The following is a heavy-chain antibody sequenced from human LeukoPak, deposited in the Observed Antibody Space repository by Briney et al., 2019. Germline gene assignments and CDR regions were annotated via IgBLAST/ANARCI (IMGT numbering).Heavy chain of an antibody. CDR1: GYTFTCYY. CDR3: ARTAPGKYYYYMDV. D-gene: IGHD3-10*01. Sequence: ASVKVSCKASGYTFTCYYMHWVRQAPGQGREWMGGINPNSGGTNYAQKFQGRVTVTRDTYISTDYMELSRLRSDDTAVYYCARTAPGKYYYYMDVWGKGTTVTISS. J-gene: IGHJ6*03. CDR2: INPNSGGT. V-gene: IGHV1-2*02.